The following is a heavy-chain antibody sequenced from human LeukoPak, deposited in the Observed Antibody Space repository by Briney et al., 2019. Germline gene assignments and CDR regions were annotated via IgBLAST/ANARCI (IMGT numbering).Heavy chain of an antibody. CDR2: MNPGSGDT. J-gene: IGHJ4*02. Sequence: HGASVKVSCKASGYTFTTYGVSWVRQAPGQGLEWMGWMNPGSGDTAYAQKFQGRVTMTRDTSMSTAYMELNSLGSEDTAIYYCARGLGDYNTDWFPVSGYWGQGTPVTVSS. CDR1: GYTFTTYG. CDR3: ARGLGDYNTDWFPVSGY. D-gene: IGHD3-9*01. V-gene: IGHV1-8*01.